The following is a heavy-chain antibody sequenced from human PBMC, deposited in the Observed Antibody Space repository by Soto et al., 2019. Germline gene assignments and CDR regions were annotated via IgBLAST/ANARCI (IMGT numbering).Heavy chain of an antibody. CDR2: ISSSGSTI. Sequence: GGSLRLSCAASGFTFSDYYMSWIRQAPGKGLEWVPYISSSGSTIYYADSVKGRFTISRDNAKNSLYLQMNSLRAEDTAVYYCAADRAYYYYYYMDVWGKGTTVTVSS. J-gene: IGHJ6*03. CDR1: GFTFSDYY. V-gene: IGHV3-11*01. CDR3: AADRAYYYYYYMDV. D-gene: IGHD3-10*01.